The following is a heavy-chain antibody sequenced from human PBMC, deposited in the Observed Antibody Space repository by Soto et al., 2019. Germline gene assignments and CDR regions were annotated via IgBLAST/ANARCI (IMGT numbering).Heavy chain of an antibody. CDR2: IDPSDSYT. CDR1: GYSFTSYW. D-gene: IGHD3-10*01. Sequence: GESLKISCKGSGYSFTSYWISWVRQMPGKGLEWMGRIDPSDSYTNYSPSFQGHVTISADKSISTAYLQWSSLKASDTAMYYCAGLKVDTMVRGVIQYYYYYGMDVWGQGTTVTVSS. V-gene: IGHV5-10-1*01. J-gene: IGHJ6*02. CDR3: AGLKVDTMVRGVIQYYYYYGMDV.